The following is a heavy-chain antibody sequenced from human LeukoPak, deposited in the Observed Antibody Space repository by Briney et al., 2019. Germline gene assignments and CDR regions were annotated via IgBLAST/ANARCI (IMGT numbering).Heavy chain of an antibody. V-gene: IGHV3-30*18. CDR2: ISYDERNK. J-gene: IGHJ4*02. CDR3: EKEKYSSSWYIDY. Sequence: GGSLTLSCAASGFTFSSYGMHWVRQAPGTGLEWVAIISYDERNKYYADSVKGRFTISRDKSKNTLYLQMNRLRPDDTAVYYCEKEKYSSSWYIDYWGQGTPVTVSS. D-gene: IGHD6-13*01. CDR1: GFTFSSYG.